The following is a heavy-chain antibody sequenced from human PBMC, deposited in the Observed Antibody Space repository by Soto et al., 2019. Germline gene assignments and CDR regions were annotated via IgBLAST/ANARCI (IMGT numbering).Heavy chain of an antibody. CDR1: GGTFSSYT. CDR3: ASHWDYGSGSYSFDY. CDR2: IIPILGIA. V-gene: IGHV1-69*02. J-gene: IGHJ4*02. D-gene: IGHD3-10*01. Sequence: SVKVSCKASGGTFSSYTISWVRQAPGQVLEWMGRIIPILGIANYAQKFQGRVTITADKSTSTAYMELSSLRSEDTAVYYFASHWDYGSGSYSFDYWGQGTLVTVSS.